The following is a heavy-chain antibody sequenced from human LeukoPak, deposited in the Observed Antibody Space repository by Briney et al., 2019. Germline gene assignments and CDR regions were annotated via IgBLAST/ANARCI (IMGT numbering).Heavy chain of an antibody. J-gene: IGHJ3*02. CDR1: GFTDSNYN. Sequence: PGGSLRLSCAASGFTDSNYNMNWVRQAPGKGLEWVSSISSTSYIYYVDSVKGRFTISRDNAKNSLYLQMNSLRAEDTAVYYCGRASMTMFRGVIEVKDAFDIWGQGTMVTVSS. D-gene: IGHD3-10*01. V-gene: IGHV3-21*01. CDR3: GRASMTMFRGVIEVKDAFDI. CDR2: ISSTSYI.